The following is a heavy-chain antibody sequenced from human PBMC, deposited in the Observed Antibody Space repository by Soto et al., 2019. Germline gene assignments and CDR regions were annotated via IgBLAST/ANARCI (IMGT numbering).Heavy chain of an antibody. CDR2: ISYDGSNK. CDR3: AREADSGLDY. Sequence: VGSLRLSCAASGFTFSSYAMHWVRQAPGKGLEWVAVISYDGSNKYYADSVKGRFTISRDNSKNTLYLQMNSLRAEDTAVYYCAREADSGLDYWGQGTLVTVSS. D-gene: IGHD6-19*01. CDR1: GFTFSSYA. J-gene: IGHJ4*02. V-gene: IGHV3-30-3*01.